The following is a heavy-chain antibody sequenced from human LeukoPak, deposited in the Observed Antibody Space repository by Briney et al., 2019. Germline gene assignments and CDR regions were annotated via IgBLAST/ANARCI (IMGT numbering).Heavy chain of an antibody. V-gene: IGHV3-7*01. J-gene: IGHJ3*02. D-gene: IGHD2-15*01. CDR2: IKQDGSEK. CDR1: GFIFNNYW. CDR3: ARVNPLLAPGAFDI. Sequence: GGSLRLSCAASGFIFNNYWMTWVRQAPGKGLAWVANIKQDGSEKYYVDSVKGRFTISRDNVKNLLSLQMSSLRGEDTAVYFCARVNPLLAPGAFDIWGQGTMVAVSS.